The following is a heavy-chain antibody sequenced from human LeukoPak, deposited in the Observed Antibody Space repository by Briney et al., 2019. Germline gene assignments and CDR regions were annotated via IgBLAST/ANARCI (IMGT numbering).Heavy chain of an antibody. CDR3: ARGTSMPAATNRVVDY. V-gene: IGHV3-7*01. D-gene: IGHD6-13*01. CDR1: GFTFSTYW. J-gene: IGHJ4*02. CDR2: INQDGSEK. Sequence: GGSXRLSCAASGFTFSTYWMNWVRQAPGKGLEWVANINQDGSEKHCVDSVKGRFTTSRDNAKNSLYLQMNSLSADDTAIYYCARGTSMPAATNRVVDYWGQGTLVTVSS.